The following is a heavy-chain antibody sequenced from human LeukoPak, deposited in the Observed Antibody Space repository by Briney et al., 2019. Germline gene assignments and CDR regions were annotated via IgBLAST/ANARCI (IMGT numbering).Heavy chain of an antibody. CDR1: GFILNNHA. V-gene: IGHV3-23*01. D-gene: IGHD5-18*01. J-gene: IGHJ4*02. CDR2: ISGSGRTI. CDR3: AKNVMVKRYIDY. Sequence: GGSMRLSCAASGFILNNHAMSWVRRAPGKGLQWISVISGSGRTIEYEDSVKGRFTISRDNSKNTLSLQMNSLRVEDTAIYYCAKNVMVKRYIDYWGQGTLVTVSS.